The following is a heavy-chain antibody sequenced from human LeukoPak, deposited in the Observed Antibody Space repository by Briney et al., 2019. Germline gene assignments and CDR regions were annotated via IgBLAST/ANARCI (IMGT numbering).Heavy chain of an antibody. CDR3: ARDLSPVVRASPMGY. Sequence: GGSLRLSCAASGFTFTTYGMHWVRQAPGKGLEWVALITYNGYYKYYSDSVKGRFTISSDTSKNTLSLQMNSLRAEDTAVYYCARDLSPVVRASPMGYWGQGTLVTVSS. D-gene: IGHD3-10*01. J-gene: IGHJ4*02. V-gene: IGHV3-30*03. CDR1: GFTFTTYG. CDR2: ITYNGYYK.